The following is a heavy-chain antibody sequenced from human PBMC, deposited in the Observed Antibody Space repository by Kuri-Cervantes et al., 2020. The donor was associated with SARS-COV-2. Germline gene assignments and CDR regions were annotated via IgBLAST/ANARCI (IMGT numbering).Heavy chain of an antibody. D-gene: IGHD6-13*01. CDR2: INHSGST. J-gene: IGHJ4*02. Sequence: LRLSCAVYGGSFSGYYWSWIRQPPGKGLEWIGEINHSGSTNYNPSLKSRVTISVDTSKNQFSLKLSSVTAADTAVYYCASSGYSSSWYPDYWGQGTLVTVSS. V-gene: IGHV4-34*01. CDR1: GGSFSGYY. CDR3: ASSGYSSSWYPDY.